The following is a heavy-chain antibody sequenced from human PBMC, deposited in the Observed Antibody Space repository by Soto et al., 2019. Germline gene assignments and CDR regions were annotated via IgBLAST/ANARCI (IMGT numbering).Heavy chain of an antibody. Sequence: EVRLEESGGGLVQPGASLRLSCEASGFTVGTNYISWVRQSPGKGLEWVSVIYAAGHTYYPDSVKGRFTISRDKSLNTVSLQMSSLRVDDTAVYYCARAIVTPGTYYIDVWGKGTTVTVSS. J-gene: IGHJ6*03. CDR2: IYAAGHT. D-gene: IGHD4-4*01. CDR3: ARAIVTPGTYYIDV. CDR1: GFTVGTNY. V-gene: IGHV3-66*01.